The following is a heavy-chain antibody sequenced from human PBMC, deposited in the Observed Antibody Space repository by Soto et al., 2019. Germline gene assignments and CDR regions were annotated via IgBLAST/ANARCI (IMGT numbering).Heavy chain of an antibody. CDR2: VHHSWGS. D-gene: IGHD3-10*01. Sequence: QVQLQESGPGLVKPSETLSLSCTVSGGSISSYYWSWFRQSPGKRMEWIGYVHHSWGSSYNPPLQSRVAISLGPSKSQFSLTVTSVTAADTAVYFCAREGFGPLHGLVDVWGQGNTVTVSS. CDR1: GGSISSYY. J-gene: IGHJ6*02. CDR3: AREGFGPLHGLVDV. V-gene: IGHV4-59*12.